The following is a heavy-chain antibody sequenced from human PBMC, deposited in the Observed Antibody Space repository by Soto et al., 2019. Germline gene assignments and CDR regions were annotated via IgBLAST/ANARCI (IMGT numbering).Heavy chain of an antibody. CDR2: IKSKTDGGTT. Sequence: GGSLRLSCAASGFTFSNAWMNWVRQAPGKGLEWVGRIKSKTDGGTTDYAAPVKGRLTISRNDSKNKLYLQMKRLKKEDKAVYYCTTLYYDFWSGPLGGDYYYGMDVWGQGTTVTVSS. D-gene: IGHD3-3*01. CDR1: GFTFSNAW. V-gene: IGHV3-15*07. CDR3: TTLYYDFWSGPLGGDYYYGMDV. J-gene: IGHJ6*02.